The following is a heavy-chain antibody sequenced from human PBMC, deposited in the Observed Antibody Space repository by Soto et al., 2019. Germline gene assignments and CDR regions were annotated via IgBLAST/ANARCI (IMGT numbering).Heavy chain of an antibody. Sequence: PGGSLRLSCAASGFTFSDYYMSWIRQAPGKGLEWVSYISSSGSTIYYADSVKGRFTISRDNAKNSLYLQMNSLRAEDTAVYYCAKFRYSYGYRWFDYWGQGTLVTVSS. D-gene: IGHD5-18*01. J-gene: IGHJ4*02. CDR2: ISSSGSTI. CDR1: GFTFSDYY. V-gene: IGHV3-11*01. CDR3: AKFRYSYGYRWFDY.